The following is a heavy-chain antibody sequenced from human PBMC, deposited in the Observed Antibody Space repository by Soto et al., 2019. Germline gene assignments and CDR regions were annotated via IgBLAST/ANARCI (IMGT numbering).Heavy chain of an antibody. J-gene: IGHJ6*02. CDR2: INSDGSST. Sequence: GGSLRLSCAASGFTFSSYWMHWVRQAPGKGLVWVSRINSDGSSTSYADSVKGRFTISRDNAKNTLYLQMNSLRAEDTAVYYCARDLATAMVIGRNYYYGMDVWGQGTTVTVSS. CDR3: ARDLATAMVIGRNYYYGMDV. D-gene: IGHD5-18*01. CDR1: GFTFSSYW. V-gene: IGHV3-74*01.